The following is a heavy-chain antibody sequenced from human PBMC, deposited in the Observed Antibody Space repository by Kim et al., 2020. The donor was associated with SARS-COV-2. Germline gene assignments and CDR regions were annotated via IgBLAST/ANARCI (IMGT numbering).Heavy chain of an antibody. CDR2: IDPSDSYT. CDR1: GYSFTSYW. J-gene: IGHJ2*01. CDR3: ARLAVEPYWYFDL. V-gene: IGHV5-10-1*01. D-gene: IGHD6-19*01. Sequence: GESLKISCKGSGYSFTSYWISWVRQMPGKGLEWMGRIDPSDSYTNYSPSFQGHVTISADKSISTAHLQWSSLKASDTAMYYCARLAVEPYWYFDLWGRGTLVTVSS.